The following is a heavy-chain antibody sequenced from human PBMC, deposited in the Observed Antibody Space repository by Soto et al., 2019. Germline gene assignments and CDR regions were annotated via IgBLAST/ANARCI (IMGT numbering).Heavy chain of an antibody. V-gene: IGHV4-31*03. Sequence: SETLSLTCTFSVVPISSSGYYCSWIRQHPGKGLEWIGYIYYSGTTSYNPSLKSRVAISVDTSKNQFSLKLSSVTAADTAVYFCARGGRTVTQIWWFEPWGQGTRVNVSS. CDR1: VVPISSSGYY. J-gene: IGHJ5*02. CDR3: ARGGRTVTQIWWFEP. CDR2: IYYSGTT. D-gene: IGHD4-4*01.